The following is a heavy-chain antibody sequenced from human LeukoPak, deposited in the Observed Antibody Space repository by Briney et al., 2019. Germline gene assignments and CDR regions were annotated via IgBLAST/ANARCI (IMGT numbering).Heavy chain of an antibody. J-gene: IGHJ4*02. CDR3: ARGGGATGAYYFDR. V-gene: IGHV4-31*03. CDR2: NYHSGST. Sequence: SETLSLTCTVSGGSISSVGYYWRWIRQHPGKGLVWIGYNYHSGSTYYNPALKSRVTISADTSKNQFSLKLNTVTAADAAVYCCARGGGATGAYYFDRWGQGTLVTVSS. D-gene: IGHD3-10*01. CDR1: GGSISSVGYY.